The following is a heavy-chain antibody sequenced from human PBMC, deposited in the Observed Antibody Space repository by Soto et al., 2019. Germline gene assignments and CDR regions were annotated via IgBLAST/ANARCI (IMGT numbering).Heavy chain of an antibody. J-gene: IGHJ4*02. CDR1: GYIFTSYG. CDR2: ISAYNGNT. Sequence: QVQLVQSGAEVKKPGASVKVSCKASGYIFTSYGISWVRQAPGQGLEWMGWISAYNGNTKTAQKLQGRVTMTTDTSTSTANMELRSLRSDDTAGYYWGRDLVAQIVDYWGQGTLVTVSA. CDR3: GRDLVAQIVDY. D-gene: IGHD2-15*01. V-gene: IGHV1-18*01.